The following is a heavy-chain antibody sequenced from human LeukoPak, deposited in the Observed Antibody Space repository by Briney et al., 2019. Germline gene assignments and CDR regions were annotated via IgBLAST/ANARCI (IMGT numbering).Heavy chain of an antibody. CDR3: ANDLLGYCSGGSCENPGY. CDR1: GFTFSSYW. V-gene: IGHV3-74*01. J-gene: IGHJ4*02. D-gene: IGHD2-15*01. Sequence: GGSLRLSCAASGFTFSSYWMHWVRQAPGKGLVWVSRINSDGSSTSYADSVKGRFTISRDNAKNTPYLQMNSLRAEDTAVYYCANDLLGYCSGGSCENPGYWGQGTLVTVSS. CDR2: INSDGSST.